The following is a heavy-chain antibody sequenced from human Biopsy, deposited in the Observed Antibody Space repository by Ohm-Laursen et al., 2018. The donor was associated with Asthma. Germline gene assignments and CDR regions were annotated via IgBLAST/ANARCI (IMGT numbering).Heavy chain of an antibody. CDR1: GYTFNSAG. CDR3: ARAVDYSHYYGIDV. D-gene: IGHD3-10*01. J-gene: IGHJ6*02. Sequence: SSVKVSCNTSGYTFNSAGITWVRQAPGQGLEWMGWISVYNGNTKVAQKLQDRVTMITDTSTSTAYMELRSLRSDDTAVYFCARAVDYSHYYGIDVWGRGTTVTVS. V-gene: IGHV1-18*01. CDR2: ISVYNGNT.